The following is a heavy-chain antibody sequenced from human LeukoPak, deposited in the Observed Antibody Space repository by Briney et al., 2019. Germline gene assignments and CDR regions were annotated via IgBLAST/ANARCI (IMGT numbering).Heavy chain of an antibody. D-gene: IGHD3-3*01. J-gene: IGHJ4*02. CDR1: GFTFDDYA. CDR3: AKSWSGYYSYYFDY. V-gene: IGHV3-9*01. Sequence: GGSLRLSCAASGFTFDDYAMHWVRQAPGKGLEWVSGISWNSGSIGYADSVKGRFTISRDNAKNSLYLQMNSLRAEDTALYYCAKSWSGYYSYYFDYWGQGTLVTVSS. CDR2: ISWNSGSI.